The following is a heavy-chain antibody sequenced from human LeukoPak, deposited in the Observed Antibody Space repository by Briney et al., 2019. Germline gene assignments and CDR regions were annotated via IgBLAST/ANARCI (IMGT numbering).Heavy chain of an antibody. CDR3: ARHYYDSSGYYLFDY. V-gene: IGHV4-59*08. Sequence: PSETLSLTCTVSGGSISSYYWSWIRQPPGKGLEWIGYIYYSGSTNYNPSLKGRVTISVDPSKTQFSLKLSSVTAADTAVYYCARHYYDSSGYYLFDYWGQGTLVTVSS. J-gene: IGHJ4*02. D-gene: IGHD3-22*01. CDR2: IYYSGST. CDR1: GGSISSYY.